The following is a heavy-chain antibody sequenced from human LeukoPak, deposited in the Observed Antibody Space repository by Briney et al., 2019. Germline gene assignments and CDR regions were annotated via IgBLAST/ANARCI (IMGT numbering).Heavy chain of an antibody. J-gene: IGHJ4*02. CDR1: GYTLTELS. CDR3: ATYSYDSSGHDY. V-gene: IGHV1-24*01. Sequence: ASVKVSCKVSGYTLTELSMHWVRQAPGKGLEWMGGFDPEDGETIYARKFQGRVTMTEDTSTDTAYMELSSLRSEDTAVYYCATYSYDSSGHDYWGQGTLVTVSS. D-gene: IGHD3-22*01. CDR2: FDPEDGET.